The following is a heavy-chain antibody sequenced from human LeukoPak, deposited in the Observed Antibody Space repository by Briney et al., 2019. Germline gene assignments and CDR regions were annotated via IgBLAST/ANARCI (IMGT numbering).Heavy chain of an antibody. Sequence: GASVKVSCKASGYTFTGYYMHWVRQAPGQGLEWMGWINPNSGGTNYAQKFQGRVTMTRDTSISTAYMELSRLRSDDTAVYYCARDPESYYYYYYMDVWGQGTLVTVSS. J-gene: IGHJ6*03. CDR2: INPNSGGT. CDR1: GYTFTGYY. V-gene: IGHV1-2*02. CDR3: ARDPESYYYYYYMDV.